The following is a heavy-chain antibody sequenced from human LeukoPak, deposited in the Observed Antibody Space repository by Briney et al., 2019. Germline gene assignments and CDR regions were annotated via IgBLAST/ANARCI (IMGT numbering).Heavy chain of an antibody. Sequence: GGSLRLSCAASGFTFGSYAMSWVRQAPGKGLEWVANIKQDGSDKYYVDSVKGRFTISRDNAKNSLYLQMNSLRAEDTAVYYCARARRDNYYFDYWGQGTLVTVSS. J-gene: IGHJ4*02. V-gene: IGHV3-7*04. D-gene: IGHD1-1*01. CDR3: ARARRDNYYFDY. CDR2: IKQDGSDK. CDR1: GFTFGSYA.